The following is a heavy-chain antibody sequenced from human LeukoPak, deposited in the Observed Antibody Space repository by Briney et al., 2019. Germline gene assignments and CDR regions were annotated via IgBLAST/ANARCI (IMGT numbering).Heavy chain of an antibody. CDR1: GYTFTGYY. V-gene: IGHV1-2*02. D-gene: IGHD1-26*01. J-gene: IGHJ4*02. Sequence: ASVKVSCKASGYTFTGYYMHWVRQAPGQGLEWMGWINPNSGGTNYAQKFQGRVAMTRDTSISTAYMELSRLRSDDTAVYYCARGRIVGATPPPTYWGQGTLVTVSS. CDR3: ARGRIVGATPPPTY. CDR2: INPNSGGT.